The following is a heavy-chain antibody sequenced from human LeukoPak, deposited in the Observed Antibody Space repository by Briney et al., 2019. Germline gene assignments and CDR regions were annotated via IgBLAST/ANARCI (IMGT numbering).Heavy chain of an antibody. CDR2: INDSGSI. CDR1: GGSLRGYY. D-gene: IGHD5-24*01. V-gene: IGHV4-34*01. CDR3: ARGRRW. Sequence: NPSETLSLTRAVYGGSLRGYYWTWIRQPPGKGLEWIGEINDSGSINYNPTLKSRVTISVDTSKNQFSLKLTSVTAADTPVYYCARGRRWWGQGTLVTVSS. J-gene: IGHJ1*01.